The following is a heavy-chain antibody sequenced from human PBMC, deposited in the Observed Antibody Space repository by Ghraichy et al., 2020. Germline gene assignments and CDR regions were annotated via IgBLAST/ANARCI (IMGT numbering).Heavy chain of an antibody. V-gene: IGHV3-11*03. CDR2: IHSDSSSP. CDR1: GFTFSDYH. J-gene: IGHJ4*02. Sequence: GESLNISCAGSGFTFSDYHMSWIRQAPGKGLEWVAYIHSDSSSPNYADSVRGRFTVSRDNAKNSLYLQMKSLRADDTAVYYCASTGRDGYRPLEYWGQGTLVTVSS. CDR3: ASTGRDGYRPLEY. D-gene: IGHD5-24*01.